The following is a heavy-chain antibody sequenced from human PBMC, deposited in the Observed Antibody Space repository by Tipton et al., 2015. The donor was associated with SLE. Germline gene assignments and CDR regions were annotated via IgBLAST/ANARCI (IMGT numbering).Heavy chain of an antibody. V-gene: IGHV4-39*02. CDR2: IYYSGST. D-gene: IGHD2-2*01. Sequence: TLSLTCAVSGTSVSISTYYWGWIRQPPGKGLEWIGTIYYSGSTYYNPSLESRVTMSVDTSKNHFSLKLTSVTAADTAVYYCARGPLTYCTSASCLFAYYFDSWDQGTLVTVSS. J-gene: IGHJ4*02. CDR1: GTSVSISTYY. CDR3: ARGPLTYCTSASCLFAYYFDS.